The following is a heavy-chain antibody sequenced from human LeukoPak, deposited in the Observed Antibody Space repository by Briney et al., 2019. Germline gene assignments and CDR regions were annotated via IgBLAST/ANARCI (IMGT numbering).Heavy chain of an antibody. J-gene: IGHJ3*02. CDR1: GFTFSDYY. V-gene: IGHV3-11*01. CDR3: ARDSALKIAAAGTWDAFDI. Sequence: GGSLRLSCAASGFTFSDYYMSWIRQAPGKGLEWVSYISNSGNTIYYADSVKGRFTISRDNAKNSLYLQMNSLRAEDTAVYYCARDSALKIAAAGTWDAFDIWGQGTMVTVSS. CDR2: ISNSGNTI. D-gene: IGHD6-13*01.